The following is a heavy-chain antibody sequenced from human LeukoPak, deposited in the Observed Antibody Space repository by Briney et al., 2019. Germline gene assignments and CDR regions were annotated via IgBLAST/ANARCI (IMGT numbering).Heavy chain of an antibody. D-gene: IGHD5-18*01. Sequence: SETLSLTCTVSGYSISSGYYWGWIRQPPGKGLEWIGSIYHSGSTYYNPSLKSRVTISVDTSKNQFSLKLSSVTAADTAVYYCARAFDSYGSDYWGQGTLVTVSS. CDR2: IYHSGST. J-gene: IGHJ4*02. CDR3: ARAFDSYGSDY. CDR1: GYSISSGYY. V-gene: IGHV4-38-2*02.